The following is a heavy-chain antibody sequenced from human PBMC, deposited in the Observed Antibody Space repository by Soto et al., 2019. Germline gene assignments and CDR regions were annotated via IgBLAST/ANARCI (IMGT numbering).Heavy chain of an antibody. V-gene: IGHV1-69*01. J-gene: IGHJ6*02. CDR3: ALHSNSEGITIFGVVITHYHCYYYGMDV. Sequence: QVQLVQSGAEVKKPGSSVKVSCKASGGTFSSYAISWVRQAPGQGLEWMGGIIPIFGTANYAQKFQGRVTITADESTSTAYIELSRLRSENTVVYYCALHSNSEGITIFGVVITHYHCYYYGMDVWGQGTTVTVSS. CDR2: IIPIFGTA. CDR1: GGTFSSYA. D-gene: IGHD3-3*01.